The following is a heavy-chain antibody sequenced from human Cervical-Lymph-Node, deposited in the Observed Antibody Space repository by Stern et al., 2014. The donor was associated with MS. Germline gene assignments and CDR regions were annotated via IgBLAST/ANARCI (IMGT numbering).Heavy chain of an antibody. CDR2: MYWDDSK. D-gene: IGHD2-2*01. Sequence: QVTLRESGPTLVKPTQTLTLTCTFSGFSLSTSGVGVGWIRQPPGKDLEWLAFMYWDDSKLYSPSLKNRLTITKDTSKNQVVLTMNNMDPVDTATFYCATHAPGVVPAALDYWGQGTLVTVS. J-gene: IGHJ4*02. CDR3: ATHAPGVVPAALDY. V-gene: IGHV2-5*02. CDR1: GFSLSTSGVG.